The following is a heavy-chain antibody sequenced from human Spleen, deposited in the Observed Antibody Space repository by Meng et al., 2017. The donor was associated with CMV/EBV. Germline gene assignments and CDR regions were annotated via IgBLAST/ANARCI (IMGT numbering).Heavy chain of an antibody. Sequence: ASVKVSCKASGYAFTGYYIHWVRQAPGQGLEWMGWINPHSGTTNFAQKLQDRVSMTRDTSISTAYMELSSLTSDDTAVYYCARGVGDYWGQGTLVTVSS. V-gene: IGHV1-2*02. CDR1: GYAFTGYY. J-gene: IGHJ4*02. CDR3: ARGVGDY. CDR2: INPHSGTT.